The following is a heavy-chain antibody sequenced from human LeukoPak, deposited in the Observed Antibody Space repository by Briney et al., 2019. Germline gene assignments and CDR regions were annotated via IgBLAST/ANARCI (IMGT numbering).Heavy chain of an antibody. CDR2: ISPDGSSE. J-gene: IGHJ4*02. CDR3: AKDYGGVSNF. D-gene: IGHD3-16*01. CDR1: GFTFSSYA. V-gene: IGHV3-30*18. Sequence: PGGSLRLSCAASGFTFSSYAMHWVRQAPGKGLEWLALISPDGSSEYYTGSVKGRFTISRDNSKNTLYLQMNSLRPEDTGLYYCAKDYGGVSNFWGQGTLVTVSS.